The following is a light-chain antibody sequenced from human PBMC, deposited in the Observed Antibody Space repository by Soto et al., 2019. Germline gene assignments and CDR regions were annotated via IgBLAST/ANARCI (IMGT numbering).Light chain of an antibody. CDR3: SSYTSSRAYV. J-gene: IGLJ1*01. CDR1: SSDVGSYKF. V-gene: IGLV2-14*02. Sequence: QSVLTQPASVSGSPGQSITISCTGTSSDVGSYKFVSWYQQYPGKAPKLMIYEGSKRPSGVSDRFSGSKSGNTASLTISGLQAEDEADYYCSSYTSSRAYVFGIGTKVTVL. CDR2: EGS.